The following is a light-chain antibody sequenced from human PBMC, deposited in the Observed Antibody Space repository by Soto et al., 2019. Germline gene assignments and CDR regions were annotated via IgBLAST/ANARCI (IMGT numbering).Light chain of an antibody. V-gene: IGKV2-28*01. Sequence: DMVMTQSPLSLPVTPGESASISCRSSQSLLHSNGSNYLDWYLQKPGQSLQLLIYLGSNRASGVPDRFSGSGSGTDFTLTISRLEPEDFAVFFCQQYGTSEIIFGQGTRLEIK. CDR1: QSLLHSNGSNY. CDR2: LGS. CDR3: QQYGTSEII. J-gene: IGKJ5*01.